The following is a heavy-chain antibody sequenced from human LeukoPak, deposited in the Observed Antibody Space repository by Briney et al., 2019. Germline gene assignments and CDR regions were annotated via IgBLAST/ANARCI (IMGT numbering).Heavy chain of an antibody. J-gene: IGHJ5*02. CDR2: INHSGST. Sequence: LEWIGEINHSGSTNYNPSLKSRVTISVDTSKNQFSLKLSSVTAADTAVYYCADLLVAATPHLWGQGTLVTVSS. CDR3: ADLLVAATPHL. V-gene: IGHV4-34*01. D-gene: IGHD2-15*01.